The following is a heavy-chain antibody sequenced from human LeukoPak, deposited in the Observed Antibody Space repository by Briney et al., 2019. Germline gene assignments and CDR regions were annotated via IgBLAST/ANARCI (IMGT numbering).Heavy chain of an antibody. Sequence: QTGGSLRLSCAASAFSLNAYNMNWVRQAPGKGLEWVSAISGSGGSTYYADSVKGRFTISRDNSKNTLYLQMNSLRAEDTAVYYCAKALPDDYSNYVGYMDVWGKGTTVTVSS. CDR1: AFSLNAYN. CDR2: ISGSGGST. CDR3: AKALPDDYSNYVGYMDV. J-gene: IGHJ6*03. D-gene: IGHD4-11*01. V-gene: IGHV3-23*01.